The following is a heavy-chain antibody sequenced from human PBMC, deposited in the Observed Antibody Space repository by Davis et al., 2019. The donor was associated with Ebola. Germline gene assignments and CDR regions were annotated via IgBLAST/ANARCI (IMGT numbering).Heavy chain of an antibody. J-gene: IGHJ4*02. V-gene: IGHV3-21*01. Sequence: PGGSLRLSCAASGFTFSSYSMNWVRQAPGKGLEWVSSISSSSSYIYYADSVKGRFTISRDNAKNSLYLQMNSLRAEDTAVYYCASQSMVQGINDYWGQGTLVTVSS. D-gene: IGHD3-10*01. CDR1: GFTFSSYS. CDR2: ISSSSSYI. CDR3: ASQSMVQGINDY.